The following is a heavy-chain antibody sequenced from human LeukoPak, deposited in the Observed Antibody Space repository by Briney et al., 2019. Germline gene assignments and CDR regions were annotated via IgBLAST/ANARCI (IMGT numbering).Heavy chain of an antibody. CDR2: ISYDGSNK. CDR1: GFTFSSYG. CDR3: AKDLSSSSGYFQH. J-gene: IGHJ1*01. V-gene: IGHV3-30*18. D-gene: IGHD6-6*01. Sequence: GGSLRLSCAASGFTFSSYGMNWVRQAPGKGLEWVAVISYDGSNKYYGDSMKGRFTISRDNSKNTLYLQMNSLRAEDTAVYYCAKDLSSSSGYFQHWGQGTLVTVSS.